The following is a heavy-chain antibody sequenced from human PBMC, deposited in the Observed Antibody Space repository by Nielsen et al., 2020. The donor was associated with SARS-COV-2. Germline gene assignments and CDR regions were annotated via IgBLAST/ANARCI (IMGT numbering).Heavy chain of an antibody. D-gene: IGHD5-12*01. CDR1: GGSFSSYY. Sequence: SETLSLTCPASGGSFSSYYWSWIRQPPGKGLDWIGYIYYSGSTNYNPSLKSRVTISVDTSKNQFSLKLSSVTAADTAVYYCAGVDSDADSAYAPWGQGTLVTVSS. CDR3: AGVDSDADSAYAP. CDR2: IYYSGST. J-gene: IGHJ5*02. V-gene: IGHV4-59*13.